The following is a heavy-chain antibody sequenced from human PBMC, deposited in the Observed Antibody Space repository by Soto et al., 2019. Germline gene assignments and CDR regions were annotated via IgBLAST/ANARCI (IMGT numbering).Heavy chain of an antibody. V-gene: IGHV3-23*01. CDR1: GFTFSSYA. J-gene: IGHJ6*03. CDR2: ISGSGGST. Sequence: GSLRLSCAASGFTFSSYAMSWVRQAPGKGLEWVSAISGSGGSTYYADSVKGRFTISRDNSKNTLYLQMNSLRAEDTAVYYRAKDGYNWNYIDYYYYYMDVWGKGTTVTVSS. D-gene: IGHD1-7*01. CDR3: AKDGYNWNYIDYYYYYMDV.